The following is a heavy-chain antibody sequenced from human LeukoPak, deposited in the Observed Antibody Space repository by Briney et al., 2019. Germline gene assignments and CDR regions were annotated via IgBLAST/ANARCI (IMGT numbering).Heavy chain of an antibody. J-gene: IGHJ5*02. CDR2: INPNSGGT. CDR1: GYTFTGYY. V-gene: IGHV1-2*02. D-gene: IGHD5-12*01. CDR3: ARTVNIVAIEDWFDP. Sequence: ASVKVSCKASGYTFTGYYMHWVRQAPGQGLEWMGWINPNSGGTNYAQKFQGRVTMTRDTSITTAYMELSRLRSDDTAVYYRARTVNIVAIEDWFDPWGQGTLVTVSS.